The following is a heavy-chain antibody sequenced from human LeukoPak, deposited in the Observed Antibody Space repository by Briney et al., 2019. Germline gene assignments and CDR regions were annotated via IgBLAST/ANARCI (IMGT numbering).Heavy chain of an antibody. CDR2: ISWNSGSI. V-gene: IGHV3-9*03. D-gene: IGHD5-18*01. CDR3: AKDIFRRGYSYGYGAFDI. Sequence: GGSLRLSCAASGITFDDYAMHWVRQAPGKGLEWVSGISWNSGSIGYADSVRGRFTISRDNAKNSLYLQMNSLRAEDMALYYCAKDIFRRGYSYGYGAFDIWGQGTMVTVSS. CDR1: GITFDDYA. J-gene: IGHJ3*02.